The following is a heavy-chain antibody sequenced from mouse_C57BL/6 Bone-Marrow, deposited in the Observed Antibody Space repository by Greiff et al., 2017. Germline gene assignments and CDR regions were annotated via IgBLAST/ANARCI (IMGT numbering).Heavy chain of an antibody. CDR2: ISDGGSYT. D-gene: IGHD2-2*01. J-gene: IGHJ4*01. CDR3: ARDYGFYAMDY. CDR1: GFTFSSYA. Sequence: EVMLVESGGGLVKPGGSLKLSCAASGFTFSSYAMSWVRQTPEKRLEWVATISDGGSYTYYPDNVKGRFTISRDNAKNNLYLQMSHLKSEDTAMYYCARDYGFYAMDYWGQGTSVTVSS. V-gene: IGHV5-4*01.